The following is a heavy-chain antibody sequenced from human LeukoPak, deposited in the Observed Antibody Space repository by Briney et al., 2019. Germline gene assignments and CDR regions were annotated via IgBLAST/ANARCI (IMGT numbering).Heavy chain of an antibody. D-gene: IGHD3-3*01. V-gene: IGHV4-31*03. J-gene: IGHJ4*02. CDR2: IYYSGST. Sequence: PSETLSLTCTVSGGSISSGGYYWSWIRQHPGKGLEWIGYIYYSGSTYYNPSLKSRVTISVDTSKNQFSLKLSSVTAAATAVYYCARGRIWSGYSTTVYFDYWGQGTLVTVSS. CDR3: ARGRIWSGYSTTVYFDY. CDR1: GGSISSGGYY.